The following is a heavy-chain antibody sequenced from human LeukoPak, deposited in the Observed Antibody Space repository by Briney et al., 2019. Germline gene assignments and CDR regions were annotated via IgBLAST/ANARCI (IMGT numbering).Heavy chain of an antibody. CDR3: AKGVGDGNSVYFDY. CDR2: ISGSGGST. J-gene: IGHJ4*02. CDR1: GFTFSSYV. D-gene: IGHD4-23*01. Sequence: GGSLRLSCAASGFTFSSYVMSWVRQAPGKGLEWVSAISGSGGSTYSADSVKGRFTISRDNSKNTLYLQMNSLRAEDTAVYYCAKGVGDGNSVYFDYWGQGTLVTVSS. V-gene: IGHV3-23*01.